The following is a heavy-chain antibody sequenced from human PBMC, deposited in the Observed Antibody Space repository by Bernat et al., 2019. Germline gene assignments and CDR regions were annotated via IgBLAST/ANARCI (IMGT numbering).Heavy chain of an antibody. CDR2: ISGSGGST. D-gene: IGHD4-17*01. Sequence: EVQLLESGGGLVQPGGSLRLSCAASGFTFSSYAMSWVRQAPGKGLEWVSAISGSGGSTYYADSVKGRFTISRDNSKNTLYLQMNSLRAEDTAVYYCAKDGGDDYGDYVSLWAFDIWGQGTMVTVSS. V-gene: IGHV3-23*01. CDR3: AKDGGDDYGDYVSLWAFDI. CDR1: GFTFSSYA. J-gene: IGHJ3*02.